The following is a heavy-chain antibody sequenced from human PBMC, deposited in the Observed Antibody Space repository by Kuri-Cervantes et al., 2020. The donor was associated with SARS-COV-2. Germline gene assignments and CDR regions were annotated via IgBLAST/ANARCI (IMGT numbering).Heavy chain of an antibody. J-gene: IGHJ4*02. Sequence: GESLKISCTASGFTFSSYGMHWVRRAPGKGLEWVAVIWYDGSNKYYADSVKGRFTISRDNSKNTLYLQMNSLRAEDTAVYYCARGGSSGWYYFDYWGQGTLVTVSS. V-gene: IGHV3-33*01. CDR3: ARGGSSGWYYFDY. CDR2: IWYDGSNK. CDR1: GFTFSSYG. D-gene: IGHD6-19*01.